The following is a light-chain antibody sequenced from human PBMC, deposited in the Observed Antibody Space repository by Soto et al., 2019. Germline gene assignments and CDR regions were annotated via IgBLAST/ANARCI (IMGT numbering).Light chain of an antibody. CDR2: AAS. Sequence: DIQMTQSPSSLSASVGDRVTITCRASQSISSYLNWYQQKPGKAPKLLIYAASSLQSGVPSRFSGSGSGTDFTLTISSLQPEDFATYYCQQANSFPPTFGQGTLLEI. CDR3: QQANSFPPT. J-gene: IGKJ5*01. CDR1: QSISSY. V-gene: IGKV1-39*01.